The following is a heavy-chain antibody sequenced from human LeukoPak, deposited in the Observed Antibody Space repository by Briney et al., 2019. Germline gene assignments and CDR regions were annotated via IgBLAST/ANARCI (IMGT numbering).Heavy chain of an antibody. CDR2: ISGSGTST. J-gene: IGHJ4*02. Sequence: GGSQRLSCSASGSTFRDYAMSWVRQAPGQGLEWVSAISGSGTSTYYADSVRGRFTISRDNSKNTLYLQMSSLRADDTAVYYCARGPRISNLEHWGQGTLVTVSS. D-gene: IGHD2-15*01. CDR1: GSTFRDYA. V-gene: IGHV3-23*01. CDR3: ARGPRISNLEH.